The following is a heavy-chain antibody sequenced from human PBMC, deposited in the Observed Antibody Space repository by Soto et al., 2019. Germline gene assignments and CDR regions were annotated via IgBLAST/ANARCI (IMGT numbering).Heavy chain of an antibody. CDR1: GFTFSRHA. Sequence: VQLLESGGDLVQPGGSLRLSCATSGFTFSRHAMTWVRQAPGRGLEWVSSISQSDDTTYHAASVKGRFTISRDISKSTLYLQMSGLRAEDTAVYYCAKGYGDSDSWGQGTPVTVSS. V-gene: IGHV3-23*01. D-gene: IGHD4-17*01. CDR2: ISQSDDTT. CDR3: AKGYGDSDS. J-gene: IGHJ4*02.